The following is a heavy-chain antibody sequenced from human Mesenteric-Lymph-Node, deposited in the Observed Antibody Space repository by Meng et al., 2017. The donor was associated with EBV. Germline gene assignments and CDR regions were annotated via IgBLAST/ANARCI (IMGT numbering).Heavy chain of an antibody. CDR3: ARRGIAEGFDF. J-gene: IGHJ4*02. V-gene: IGHV4-30-2*01. Sequence: QRHESGSGLVKPSQTLSLTCAVSGGSVSSGGYSWSWIRQPPGKGLEWIGYIYHFGSPNYNPSLKSRVTISVDRSKNQFSLNLTSMTAADTAVYYCARRGIAEGFDFWGQGTLVTVSS. CDR2: IYHFGSP. CDR1: GGSVSSGGYS.